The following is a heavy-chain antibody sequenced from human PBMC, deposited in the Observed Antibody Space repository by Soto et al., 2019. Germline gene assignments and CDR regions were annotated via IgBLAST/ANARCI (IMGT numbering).Heavy chain of an antibody. CDR1: GLTFSSYA. Sequence: EVQLLESGGGLVQPGGSLRLSCAASGLTFSSYAMSWVRKAPGKGLEWVPAISGSGGNTYFADSVKGRFIISRDNSKNTLYLQMDSLRAEDTAVYYCAKDGTYDYVWGTYRYDYWGQGTLVTVSS. D-gene: IGHD3-16*02. CDR2: ISGSGGNT. J-gene: IGHJ4*02. V-gene: IGHV3-23*01. CDR3: AKDGTYDYVWGTYRYDY.